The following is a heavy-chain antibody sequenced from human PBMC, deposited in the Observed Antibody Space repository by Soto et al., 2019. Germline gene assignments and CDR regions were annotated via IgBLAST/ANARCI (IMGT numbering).Heavy chain of an antibody. D-gene: IGHD1-20*01. CDR2: IKQDGSEK. Sequence: HPGGSLRLSCAASGFTFSSYWMSWVRQAPGKGLEWVANIKQDGSEKYYVDSVKGRFTISRDNAKNSLYLQMNSLRAEDTAVYYCARSGITGTISPRRVSWFDPWGQGTQVTVSS. J-gene: IGHJ5*02. CDR1: GFTFSSYW. V-gene: IGHV3-7*01. CDR3: ARSGITGTISPRRVSWFDP.